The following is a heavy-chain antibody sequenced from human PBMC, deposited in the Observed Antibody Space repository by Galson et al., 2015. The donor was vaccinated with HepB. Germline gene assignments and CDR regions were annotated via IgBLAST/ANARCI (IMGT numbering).Heavy chain of an antibody. CDR1: GYNFPTYS. Sequence: SVKVSCKASGYNFPTYSITWVRKAPGQGLEWMGWISAYDQKTNYAQHLQGRVTMTTDTSTNTAYMELRSLRSDDTAVYYCARGALVVVVYATQNNWFAPWGQGTLITVSS. V-gene: IGHV1-18*01. D-gene: IGHD2-15*01. J-gene: IGHJ5*02. CDR2: ISAYDQKT. CDR3: ARGALVVVVYATQNNWFAP.